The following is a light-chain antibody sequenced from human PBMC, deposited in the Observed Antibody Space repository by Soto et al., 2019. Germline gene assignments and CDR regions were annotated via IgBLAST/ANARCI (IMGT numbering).Light chain of an antibody. CDR2: SND. CDR3: AVWDDSLKGVV. J-gene: IGLJ2*01. Sequence: QSVLTQPPSASGTPGQRVTISCSGSFSNIGSNTVNWYQQLPGTAPKLLIYSNDQRPSGVPDRFSGSKTGTSASLAISGLQSDDEADYYCAVWDDSLKGVVFGGGTNLTVL. CDR1: FSNIGSNT. V-gene: IGLV1-44*01.